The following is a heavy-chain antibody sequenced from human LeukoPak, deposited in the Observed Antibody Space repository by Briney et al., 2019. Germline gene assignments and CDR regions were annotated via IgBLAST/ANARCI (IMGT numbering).Heavy chain of an antibody. V-gene: IGHV3-23*01. Sequence: GGSLRLSCEVSGFSFSNYAMNWVRQAPGKGLEWVSAIIADGGSTHYTVSVKGRFIISRDTPKNTLYLQMNNVRAEDTAVYFCARVWIRDYMDVWGKGTTVSVSS. CDR1: GFSFSNYA. D-gene: IGHD1-1*01. CDR3: ARVWIRDYMDV. J-gene: IGHJ6*03. CDR2: IIADGGST.